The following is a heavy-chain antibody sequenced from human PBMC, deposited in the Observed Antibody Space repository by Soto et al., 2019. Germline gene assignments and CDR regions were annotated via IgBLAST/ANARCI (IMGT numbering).Heavy chain of an antibody. Sequence: PGGSLRLSCAASGFTVSSSYMSWVRQAPGKGLEWVSVIYSGGSTYYADSVKGRFTISRDNSKNTLYLQMNSLRAEDTAVYYCARRSGKEQWLPYKDAFDTWGQGPMVTVSS. D-gene: IGHD6-19*01. J-gene: IGHJ3*02. CDR1: GFTVSSSY. CDR3: ARRSGKEQWLPYKDAFDT. V-gene: IGHV3-66*01. CDR2: IYSGGST.